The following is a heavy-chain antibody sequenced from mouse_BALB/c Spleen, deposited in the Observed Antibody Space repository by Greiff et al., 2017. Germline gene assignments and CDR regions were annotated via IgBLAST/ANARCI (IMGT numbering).Heavy chain of an antibody. V-gene: IGHV5-4*02. CDR2: ISDGGSYT. CDR1: GFTFSDYY. J-gene: IGHJ1*01. Sequence: EVKVVESGGGLVKPGGSLKLSCAASGFTFSDYYMYWVRQTPEKRLEWVATISDGGSYTYYPDSVKGRVTISRDNAKNNLYLQMSSLKSEDTAMYCCARDRDSSYSYWYFDVWGAGTTVTVSS. CDR3: ARDRDSSYSYWYFDV. D-gene: IGHD1-1*01.